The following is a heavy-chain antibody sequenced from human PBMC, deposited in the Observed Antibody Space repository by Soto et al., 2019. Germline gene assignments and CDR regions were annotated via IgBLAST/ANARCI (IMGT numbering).Heavy chain of an antibody. J-gene: IGHJ5*02. D-gene: IGHD3-22*01. CDR1: GYTFTSHD. Sequence: QVQLVQSGAEVKKPGASVKVSCKASGYTFTSHDINWVRQATGQGLEWMGWMNPNRGNTGYAQKFQGRVTMTRSTSISTSYMELRNLGSEDTAVYYCVRGYPYSSGPWGQGTLVTVSS. V-gene: IGHV1-8*01. CDR2: MNPNRGNT. CDR3: VRGYPYSSGP.